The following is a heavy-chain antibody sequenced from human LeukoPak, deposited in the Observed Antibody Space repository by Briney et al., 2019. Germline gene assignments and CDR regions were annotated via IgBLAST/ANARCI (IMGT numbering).Heavy chain of an antibody. CDR3: AKDREVRGVISYMDV. J-gene: IGHJ6*03. CDR1: GFTFSSYG. D-gene: IGHD3-10*01. V-gene: IGHV3-33*06. Sequence: GGSLRLSCAASGFTFSSYGMHWVRQAPGKGLEWVAVIWYDGSNKYYADSVKGRFTISRDNSKNTLYLQMNSLRAEDTAVYYCAKDREVRGVISYMDVWGKGTTVTVSS. CDR2: IWYDGSNK.